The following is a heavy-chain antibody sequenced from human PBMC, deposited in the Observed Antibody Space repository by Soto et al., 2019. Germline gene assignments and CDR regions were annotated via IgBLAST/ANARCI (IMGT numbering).Heavy chain of an antibody. D-gene: IGHD3-10*01. CDR2: ISDSGGRT. CDR3: AKFHGSGTYYNFPDY. CDR1: GFTFSTYA. J-gene: IGHJ4*02. Sequence: GGSLILSCAASGFTFSTYAMSWVRQAPGKGLEWVSTISDSGGRTYYAASVKGHFTISRDNSKNTLYLLMNSLSAEDTALYYCAKFHGSGTYYNFPDYWGQGTLVTVS. V-gene: IGHV3-23*01.